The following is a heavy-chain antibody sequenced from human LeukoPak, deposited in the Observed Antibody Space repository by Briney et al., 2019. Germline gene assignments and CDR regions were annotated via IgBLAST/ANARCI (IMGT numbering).Heavy chain of an antibody. Sequence: SETLSLTCTVSGGSISSGGYYWSWIRQHPGKGLEWIGYIYYSGSTYYNPSLKSRVTISVDTSKNQFSLKLSSVTAADTAVYYCARAGNMGSGWYRDYWGQGTLITVSS. V-gene: IGHV4-31*03. CDR2: IYYSGST. CDR1: GGSISSGGYY. D-gene: IGHD6-19*01. CDR3: ARAGNMGSGWYRDY. J-gene: IGHJ4*02.